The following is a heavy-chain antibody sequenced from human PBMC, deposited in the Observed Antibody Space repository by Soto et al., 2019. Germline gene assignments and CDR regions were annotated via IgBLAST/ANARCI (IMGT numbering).Heavy chain of an antibody. J-gene: IGHJ5*02. CDR2: LYYSGST. CDR3: ARQYDSGSYWPFDP. V-gene: IGHV4-39*01. CDR1: GGSISTSSYY. D-gene: IGHD3-10*01. Sequence: SETLSLTCTVSGGSISTSSYYWSWIRQPPGKGLEWIGSLYYSGSTYYNPSHQSRVTISVDTSKNQFSLQLSSVTAADTAVYYCARQYDSGSYWPFDPWGQGTLVTVSS.